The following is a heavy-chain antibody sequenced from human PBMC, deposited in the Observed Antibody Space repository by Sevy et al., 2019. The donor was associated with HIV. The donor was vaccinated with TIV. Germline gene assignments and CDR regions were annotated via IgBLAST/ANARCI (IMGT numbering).Heavy chain of an antibody. CDR3: ARRPDIGVDILSGVLDV. CDR2: VSGSGGST. Sequence: GGSLRLSCVASGFTFNSYAMSWVRQAPGKGLQWVSVVSGSGGSTYYADSVEGRFTISRDNSKNTMYLQMNSLRAEDTAVYYCARRPDIGVDILSGVLDVWGQGTTVTVSS. D-gene: IGHD3-3*01. V-gene: IGHV3-23*01. CDR1: GFTFNSYA. J-gene: IGHJ6*02.